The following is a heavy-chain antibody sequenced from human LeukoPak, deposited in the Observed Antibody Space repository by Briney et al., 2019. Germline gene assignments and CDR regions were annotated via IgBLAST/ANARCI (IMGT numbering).Heavy chain of an antibody. V-gene: IGHV3-49*03. CDR1: GFTFREFA. J-gene: IGHJ4*02. CDR3: SREWGNGNDLRPDY. CDR2: IRSSIYGGTP. Sequence: GRSLRLSCTSSGFTFREFAVSWFRQAPGKGLGWIGFIRSSIYGGTPKAAASVKGRFIFSRDDSKGVAYLRMNSLKTEDTAVYYCSREWGNGNDLRPDYWGQGTLVTVSS. D-gene: IGHD1-1*01.